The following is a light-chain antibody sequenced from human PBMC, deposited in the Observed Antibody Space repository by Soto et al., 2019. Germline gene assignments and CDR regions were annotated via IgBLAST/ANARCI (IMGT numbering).Light chain of an antibody. J-gene: IGKJ1*01. CDR2: GVS. CDR1: QSISSSY. V-gene: IGKV3-20*01. CDR3: QQYTDSRT. Sequence: EIVLTQSPGTLSLSPGERATVSCRASQSISSSYFAWYQQKPGQAPRLLVYGVSSRATDVPDRFSGSGSGTDFTLTISRLEPEDFAVYYCQQYTDSRTFGQGTKV.